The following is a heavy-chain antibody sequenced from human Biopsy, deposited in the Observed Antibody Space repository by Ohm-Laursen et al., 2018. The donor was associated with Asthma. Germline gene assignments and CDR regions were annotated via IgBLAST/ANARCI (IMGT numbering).Heavy chain of an antibody. Sequence: ASVKVSCKVSGSSLTKISMHWVRQAPGKGLEWLGGFDAEDGETIYAQGFEGRLTMMEESFTNTAYLELRSLRSEDTAVYYCANSVSFAVWDWFDPWGQGTLVIVSS. CDR1: GSSLTKIS. J-gene: IGHJ5*02. V-gene: IGHV1-24*01. CDR3: ANSVSFAVWDWFDP. CDR2: FDAEDGET. D-gene: IGHD3-16*01.